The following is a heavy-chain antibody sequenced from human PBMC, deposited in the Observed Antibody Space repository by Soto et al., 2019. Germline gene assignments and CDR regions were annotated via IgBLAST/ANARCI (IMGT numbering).Heavy chain of an antibody. V-gene: IGHV1-69*06. Sequence: QVRLVQSEAEVKKAGSSVKVSCKVSGGTFISDAVTWVRQAPGQGLEWMGGVIPMFPKANYAQKLQGRATISADKATSTVYMELHSLKSEDTAVYYCARCHSYNSGPGYLDSWGQGTLVTVTS. J-gene: IGHJ4*02. CDR3: ARCHSYNSGPGYLDS. CDR2: VIPMFPKA. D-gene: IGHD5-12*01. CDR1: GGTFISDA.